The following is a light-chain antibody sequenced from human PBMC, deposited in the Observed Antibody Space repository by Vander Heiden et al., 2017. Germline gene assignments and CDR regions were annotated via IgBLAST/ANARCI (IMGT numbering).Light chain of an antibody. CDR1: RSDVGGYNS. V-gene: IGLV2-14*01. CDR3: SSYTSSRTLV. CDR2: DVT. Sequence: QSALTQPASVSGSPGQSITMSCTGTRSDVGGYNSGSCYQQHPGKAPKLMICDVTNRPSGDSNRFSGSKSGNTASLTISGLQAEDEADYYCSSYTSSRTLVFGGGTKLTVL. J-gene: IGLJ3*02.